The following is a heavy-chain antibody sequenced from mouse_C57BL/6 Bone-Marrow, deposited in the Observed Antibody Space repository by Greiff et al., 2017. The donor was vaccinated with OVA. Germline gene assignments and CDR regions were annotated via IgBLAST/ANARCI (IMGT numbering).Heavy chain of an antibody. J-gene: IGHJ2*01. Sequence: EVQLQESGGGLVQPGGSMKLSCVASGFTFSNYWMNWVRQSPEKGLEWVAQIRLKSDNYATHYAESVKGRFTISRDDSKSSVYLQMNNLRAEDTGIYYCTIYSNNYFDYWGQGTTLTVSS. CDR1: GFTFSNYW. D-gene: IGHD2-5*01. CDR2: IRLKSDNYAT. CDR3: TIYSNNYFDY. V-gene: IGHV6-3*01.